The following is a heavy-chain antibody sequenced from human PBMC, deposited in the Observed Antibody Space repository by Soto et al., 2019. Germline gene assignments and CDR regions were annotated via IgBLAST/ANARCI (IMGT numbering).Heavy chain of an antibody. V-gene: IGHV3-7*01. Sequence: EVQLVESGGGLVQPGGSLRLSCAASGFTFSSYWMSWVRQAPVKGLKWVGNIKQDGSEKNYVDFVKGRFTISRDNAKNSLYLQMNSLRAEDTAVYYCARIASAGRGWDVWGQGTTVVVSS. CDR1: GFTFSSYW. J-gene: IGHJ6*02. D-gene: IGHD6-13*01. CDR3: ARIASAGRGWDV. CDR2: IKQDGSEK.